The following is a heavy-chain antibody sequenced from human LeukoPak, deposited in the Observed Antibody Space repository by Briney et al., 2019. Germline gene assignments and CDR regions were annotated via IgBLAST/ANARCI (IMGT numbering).Heavy chain of an antibody. CDR3: SRGSSDWYGIHD. J-gene: IGHJ4*02. CDR2: INIDGTST. V-gene: IGHV3-74*01. CDR1: GFTFSNYW. D-gene: IGHD6-19*01. Sequence: GGSLRLSCAASGFTFSNYWMHWVRQVPGKGLVCVSRINIDGTSTSHADSVKGRFTISRDNAKTALYLQLDSLRAEDPARYSCSRGSSDWYGIHDWGQKALV.